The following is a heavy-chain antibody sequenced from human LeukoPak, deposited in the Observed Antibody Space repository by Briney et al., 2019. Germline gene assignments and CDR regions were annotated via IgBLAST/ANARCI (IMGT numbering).Heavy chain of an antibody. CDR1: GGGLSYY. V-gene: IGHV4-39*07. J-gene: IGHJ4*02. CDR3: VRNAYYSADY. D-gene: IGHD2/OR15-2a*01. Sequence: SETLSLTCTVSGGGLSYYWGWIRQAPGKGLEWIGTIFYSGNTYYNPSLKSRVTISVDKSKNQFSLMLTSVTAADTAVYYCVRNAYYSADYWGQGTLVTVSS. CDR2: IFYSGNT.